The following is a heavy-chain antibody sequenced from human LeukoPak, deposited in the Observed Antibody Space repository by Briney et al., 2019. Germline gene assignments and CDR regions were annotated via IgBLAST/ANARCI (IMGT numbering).Heavy chain of an antibody. Sequence: GESLKISCKGSGYSFPNYWIGWVRQMPAKGLEWMGIIYPGDSDTRYSPSFQGQVTISADKTISTAYLQWSSLKASDSATYYCASTVTSSSPFDYWGQGTLVTVSS. CDR1: GYSFPNYW. V-gene: IGHV5-51*01. J-gene: IGHJ4*02. CDR3: ASTVTSSSPFDY. CDR2: IYPGDSDT. D-gene: IGHD6-6*01.